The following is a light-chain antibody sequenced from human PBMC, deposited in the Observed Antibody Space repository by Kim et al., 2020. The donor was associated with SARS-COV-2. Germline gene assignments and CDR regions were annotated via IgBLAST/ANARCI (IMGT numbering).Light chain of an antibody. J-gene: IGLJ2*01. V-gene: IGLV3-19*01. CDR2: DKH. CDR1: SRISEC. Sequence: VGMRQTVTIKGEGDSRISECADWYKQKQGQAPIVVIYDKHHRPSGIPVRVSGSSSGNTASLTSTGTQEGDEAYYNCNSRDSNDNVVFGGGTQLTVL. CDR3: NSRDSNDNVV.